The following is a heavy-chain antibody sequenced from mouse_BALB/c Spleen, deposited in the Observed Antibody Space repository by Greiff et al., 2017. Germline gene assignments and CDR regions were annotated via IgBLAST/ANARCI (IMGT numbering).Heavy chain of an antibody. Sequence: EVQLQQSGAELVKPGASVKLSCTASGFNIKDTYMHWVKQRPEQGLAWIGRIDPANGNTKYDPKFQGKATITADTSSNTAYLQLSSLTSEDPAVYYYASVGDPMDYWGQGTSVTVSS. V-gene: IGHV14-3*02. J-gene: IGHJ4*01. CDR1: GFNIKDTY. CDR2: IDPANGNT. CDR3: ASVGDPMDY.